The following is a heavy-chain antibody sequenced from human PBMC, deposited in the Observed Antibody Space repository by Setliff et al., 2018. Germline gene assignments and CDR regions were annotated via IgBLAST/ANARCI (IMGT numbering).Heavy chain of an antibody. D-gene: IGHD2-15*01. CDR1: GDSFSNYA. CDR2: IIPMFGTP. V-gene: IGHV1-69*05. CDR3: ARSPAVLGIVYLDP. J-gene: IGHJ5*02. Sequence: SVKVSCKASGDSFSNYAISWVRQAPGQGLEWMGGIIPMFGTPAYTQKFQDRVTITTDESTSTAYMELNSLTSEDTVVYYCARSPAVLGIVYLDPWGQGTLVTVSS.